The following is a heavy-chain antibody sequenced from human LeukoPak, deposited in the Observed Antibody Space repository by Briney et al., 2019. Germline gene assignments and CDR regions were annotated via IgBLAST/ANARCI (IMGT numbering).Heavy chain of an antibody. CDR3: ARGSYGSGSYPYYGMDV. J-gene: IGHJ6*02. V-gene: IGHV4-34*01. D-gene: IGHD3-10*01. CDR2: INHSGST. Sequence: KTSETLSLTCAVYGGSFSGYYWSWVRQPPGKGLEWIGEINHSGSTNYNPSLKSRVTISVDTSKNQFSLKLSSVTAADTAVYYCARGSYGSGSYPYYGMDVWGQGTTVTVSS. CDR1: GGSFSGYY.